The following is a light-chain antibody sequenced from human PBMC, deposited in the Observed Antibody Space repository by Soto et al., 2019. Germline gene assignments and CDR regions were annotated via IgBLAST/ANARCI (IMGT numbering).Light chain of an antibody. CDR3: QQYNKWPLS. CDR2: VAS. J-gene: IGKJ4*01. Sequence: EIVMTQSPATLSVSPGERATLSCRASQSVSSNLDWYQQKPGQAPRLLIYVASTRATGIPARFSGSGSGTEFTLTISSLQSEDFAVYYCQQYNKWPLSFGGGTKVEIK. CDR1: QSVSSN. V-gene: IGKV3D-15*01.